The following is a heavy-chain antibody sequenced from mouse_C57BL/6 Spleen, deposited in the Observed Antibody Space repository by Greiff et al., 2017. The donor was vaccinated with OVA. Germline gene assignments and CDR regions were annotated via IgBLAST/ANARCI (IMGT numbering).Heavy chain of an antibody. CDR1: GYTFTDYY. CDR3: ARYHYGSSCFDY. V-gene: IGHV1-26*01. J-gene: IGHJ2*01. Sequence: EVKLQQSGPELVKPGASVKISCKASGYTFTDYYMNWVKQSHGKSLEWIGDINPNNGGTSYNQKFKGKATLTVDKSSSTAYMELRSLTSEDSAVYYCARYHYGSSCFDYWGQGTTLTVSS. D-gene: IGHD1-1*01. CDR2: INPNNGGT.